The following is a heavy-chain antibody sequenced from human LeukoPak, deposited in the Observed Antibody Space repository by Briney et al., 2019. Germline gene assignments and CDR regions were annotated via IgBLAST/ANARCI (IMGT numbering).Heavy chain of an antibody. V-gene: IGHV4-31*03. CDR3: ARASYYYDSSGYHSRHFDY. Sequence: SETLSLTCTVSGGSISSGGYYWSWIRQHPGKGLEWIGYIYYSGSTNYNPSLKSRVTISVDTSKNQFSLKLSSVTAADTAVYYCARASYYYDSSGYHSRHFDYWGQGTLVTVSS. CDR2: IYYSGST. CDR1: GGSISSGGYY. J-gene: IGHJ4*02. D-gene: IGHD3-22*01.